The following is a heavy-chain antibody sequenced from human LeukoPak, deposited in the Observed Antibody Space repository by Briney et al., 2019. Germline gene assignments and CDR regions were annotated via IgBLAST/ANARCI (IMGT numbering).Heavy chain of an antibody. V-gene: IGHV1-18*01. J-gene: IGHJ5*02. Sequence: ASVKVSCKASGYTFTSYGISWVRQAPGQGLEWMGWISAYNGNTNYAQKLQGRVTMTTDTSTSTAYMELRSLRSDDTAVYYCAGDQRYSSSSGWFDLWGQGTLVTVSS. CDR3: AGDQRYSSSSGWFDL. CDR1: GYTFTSYG. CDR2: ISAYNGNT. D-gene: IGHD6-6*01.